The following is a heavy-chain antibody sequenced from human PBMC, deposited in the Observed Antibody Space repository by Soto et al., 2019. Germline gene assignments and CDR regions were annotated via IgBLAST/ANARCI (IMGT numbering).Heavy chain of an antibody. Sequence: GGSLRLSCAASGFTFSSYSMNWVRQAPGKGLEWVSSISSSSSYIYYADSVKGRFTISRDNAKNSLYLQMNSLRAEDAAVYYGARDLRKKNWRLGRAFDIWGQGTMVTVSS. CDR3: ARDLRKKNWRLGRAFDI. CDR1: GFTFSSYS. D-gene: IGHD1-1*01. CDR2: ISSSSSYI. V-gene: IGHV3-21*01. J-gene: IGHJ3*02.